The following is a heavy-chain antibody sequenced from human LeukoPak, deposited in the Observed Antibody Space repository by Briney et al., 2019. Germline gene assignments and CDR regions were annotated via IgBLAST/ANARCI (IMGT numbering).Heavy chain of an antibody. CDR2: ISTGSSTT. CDR3: ARVLGGAMVA. CDR1: EFAFSTYN. J-gene: IGHJ5*02. Sequence: PGGSLRLSCAASEFAFSTYNMNWVRQAPGKGLEWVSYISTGSSTTYYADSVKGRFTISRDNVENSLYLQMNSLRAEDTAVYYCARVLGGAMVAWGQGTLVTVSS. D-gene: IGHD5-18*01. V-gene: IGHV3-48*01.